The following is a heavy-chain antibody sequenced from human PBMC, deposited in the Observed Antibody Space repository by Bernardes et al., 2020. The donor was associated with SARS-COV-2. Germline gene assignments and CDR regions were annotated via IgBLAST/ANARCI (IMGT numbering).Heavy chain of an antibody. Sequence: SETLSLTCTVSGGSISSYYWSWIRQPPGTGLECIGYIHSSGSANYNPSLKSRVTMSVDTSKNQFSLKVSSVTAADTAVYYCARVHEYFDYWGQGLLVTVSS. CDR3: ARVHEYFDY. CDR2: IHSSGSA. J-gene: IGHJ4*02. V-gene: IGHV4-59*01. CDR1: GGSISSYY.